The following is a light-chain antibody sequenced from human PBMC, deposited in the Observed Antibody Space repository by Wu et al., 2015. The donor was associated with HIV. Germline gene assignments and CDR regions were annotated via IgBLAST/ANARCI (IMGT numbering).Light chain of an antibody. Sequence: DIQMTQSPSTLSASVGDRVTITCRASQTISNYLAWYQQKPGKAPNLLIYKASSSESGVPSRFSGGGSGTEFTLTISSLQPDDFATYYCQQYNTFPRTFGQGTKVEIK. J-gene: IGKJ1*01. CDR2: KAS. CDR1: QTISNY. CDR3: QQYNTFPRT. V-gene: IGKV1-5*03.